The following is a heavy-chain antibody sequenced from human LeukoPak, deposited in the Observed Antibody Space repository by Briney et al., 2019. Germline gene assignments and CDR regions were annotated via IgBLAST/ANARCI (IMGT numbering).Heavy chain of an antibody. CDR3: ARKDRSIAPSWFDP. CDR1: GGSINTPNYY. J-gene: IGHJ5*02. D-gene: IGHD6-6*01. V-gene: IGHV4-39*07. Sequence: SETLSLTCTVSGGSINTPNYYWGWIRQPPGKGLEWIGEIYHSGSTNYNPSLKSRVTISVDKSKNQFSLKLSSVTAADTAVYYCARKDRSIAPSWFDPWGQGTLVTVSS. CDR2: IYHSGST.